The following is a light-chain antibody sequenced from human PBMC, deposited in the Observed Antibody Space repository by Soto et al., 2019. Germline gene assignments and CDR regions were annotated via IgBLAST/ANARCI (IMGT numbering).Light chain of an antibody. J-gene: IGLJ1*01. Sequence: QSALTQPPSVSGSPGQSVTISCTGTSSDVGSYNRLSWYQQPPGTAPKLIMYEVNIRPSGVPDRFSGSKSGSTASLTISGLQAEDEADYYCSLYISGSTYVFGTGTKLTVL. CDR2: EVN. CDR1: SSDVGSYNR. V-gene: IGLV2-18*01. CDR3: SLYISGSTYV.